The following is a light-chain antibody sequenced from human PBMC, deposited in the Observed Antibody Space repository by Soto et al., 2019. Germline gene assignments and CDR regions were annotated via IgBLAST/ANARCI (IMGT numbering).Light chain of an antibody. CDR2: DVS. CDR3: QQYETYSQWT. V-gene: IGKV1-5*01. CDR1: QSISRW. J-gene: IGKJ1*01. Sequence: DIQMTQSPSTLSASLGDRVTITCRASQSISRWLAWYQQKPGKAPKLLISDVSSLERGVPSRFSGSGSGTEFTLTISSRQPDDFATYHCQQYETYSQWTFGQGTKVEI.